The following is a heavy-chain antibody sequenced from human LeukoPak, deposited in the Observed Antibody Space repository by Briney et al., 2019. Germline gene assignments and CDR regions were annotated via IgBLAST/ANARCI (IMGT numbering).Heavy chain of an antibody. CDR1: GYTFTSYA. CDR2: INTNTGNP. Sequence: GASVKVSCKASGYTFTSYAMNWVRQAPGQGLEWMGWINTNTGNPTYAQGFTGRFVFSLDTSVSTAYLQISNLKAEDTAVYYCARVAWGSSSQTIAFDIWGQGTMVTVSS. J-gene: IGHJ3*02. D-gene: IGHD6-13*01. CDR3: ARVAWGSSSQTIAFDI. V-gene: IGHV7-4-1*02.